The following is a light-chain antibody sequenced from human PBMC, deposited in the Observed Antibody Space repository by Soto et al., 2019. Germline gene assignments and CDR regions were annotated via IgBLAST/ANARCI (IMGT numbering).Light chain of an antibody. CDR1: QSISSW. Sequence: DIQMTQSPSTLSASVGDRVTITCRVSQSISSWLAWYQQRPGKAPKLLIHKASNLESGVPSRFSGVGSGTEFTLTIDRLQPDDFATYYCQSYRNFSWAFGQGTKVDIK. V-gene: IGKV1-5*03. CDR2: KAS. J-gene: IGKJ1*01. CDR3: QSYRNFSWA.